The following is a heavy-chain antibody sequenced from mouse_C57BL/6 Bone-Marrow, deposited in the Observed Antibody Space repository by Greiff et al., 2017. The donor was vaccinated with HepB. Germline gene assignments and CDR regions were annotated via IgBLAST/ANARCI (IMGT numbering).Heavy chain of an antibody. Sequence: DVMLVESGGDLVKPGGSLKLSCAASGFTFSSYGMSWVRQTPDKRLEWVATISSGGSYTYYPDSVKGRFTISRDNAKNTLYLQMSSLKSEDTAMYYCARRPGGTGFFDYWGQGTTLTVSS. CDR3: ARRPGGTGFFDY. CDR1: GFTFSSYG. J-gene: IGHJ2*01. CDR2: ISSGGSYT. V-gene: IGHV5-6*02.